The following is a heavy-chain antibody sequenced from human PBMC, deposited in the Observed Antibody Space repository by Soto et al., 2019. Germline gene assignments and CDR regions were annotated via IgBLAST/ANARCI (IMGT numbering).Heavy chain of an antibody. Sequence: QVQLVESGGGVVQPGRSLRLSCAASGFIFSSYAMHWVRQAPGKGLEWVAVISYDGSNKYYADSVKGRFTISRDNSKNTLYLQMNSLRAEDTAVYYCARVIVGATPVGYFDYWGQGTLVTVSS. CDR3: ARVIVGATPVGYFDY. D-gene: IGHD1-26*01. CDR2: ISYDGSNK. V-gene: IGHV3-30-3*01. J-gene: IGHJ4*02. CDR1: GFIFSSYA.